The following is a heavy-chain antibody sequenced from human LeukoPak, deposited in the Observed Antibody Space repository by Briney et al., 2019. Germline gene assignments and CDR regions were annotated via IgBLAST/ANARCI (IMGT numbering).Heavy chain of an antibody. CDR2: IYYSGST. J-gene: IGHJ4*02. Sequence: SETLSRTCTVSGGSISSYYWSWIRQPPGKGLEWIGYIYYSGSTNYNPSLKSRVTISVDTSKNQFSLKLSSVTAADTAVYYCASTFNYGDYHFDYWGQGTLVTVSS. V-gene: IGHV4-59*08. D-gene: IGHD4-17*01. CDR1: GGSISSYY. CDR3: ASTFNYGDYHFDY.